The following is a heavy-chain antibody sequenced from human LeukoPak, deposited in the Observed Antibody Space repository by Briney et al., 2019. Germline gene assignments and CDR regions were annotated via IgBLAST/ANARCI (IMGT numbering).Heavy chain of an antibody. D-gene: IGHD4-17*01. CDR2: ISGSGGST. V-gene: IGHV3-23*01. CDR3: AKDTIYGDYAEYFQH. Sequence: PGGSLRLSCAASGFTFSSYAMSWVRQAPGKGLEWVSAISGSGGSTYYADSVKGRFTISRDNSKNTLHLQMNSLRAEDTAVYYCAKDTIYGDYAEYFQHWGQGTLVTVSS. J-gene: IGHJ1*01. CDR1: GFTFSSYA.